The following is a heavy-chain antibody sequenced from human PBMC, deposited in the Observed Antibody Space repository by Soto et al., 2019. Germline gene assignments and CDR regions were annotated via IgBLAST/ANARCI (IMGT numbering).Heavy chain of an antibody. Sequence: GGSLRLSCAASGFTFSSYGMHWVRQAPGKGLEWVAVISYDGSNKYYADSVKGRFTISRDNSKNTLYLQMNSLRAEDTAVYYCAKDLRGAAEAFDIWGQGTMVTVSS. CDR1: GFTFSSYG. V-gene: IGHV3-30*18. CDR3: AKDLRGAAEAFDI. D-gene: IGHD6-25*01. J-gene: IGHJ3*02. CDR2: ISYDGSNK.